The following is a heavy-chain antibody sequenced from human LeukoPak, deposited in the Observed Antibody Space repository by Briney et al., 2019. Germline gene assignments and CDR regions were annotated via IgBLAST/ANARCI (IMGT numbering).Heavy chain of an antibody. CDR3: ARAPMITFGGVIAHPLSYYGMDV. D-gene: IGHD3-16*02. CDR2: IYYSGST. Sequence: SETLSLTCNVSGGSISSYYCRWIRQPPGKGLEAFGSIYYSGSTNYNPSLKSRVTISVDTSKNQFSLKLSSVTAADTAVYYCARAPMITFGGVIAHPLSYYGMDVWGQGTTVTVSS. J-gene: IGHJ6*02. CDR1: GGSISSYY. V-gene: IGHV4-59*01.